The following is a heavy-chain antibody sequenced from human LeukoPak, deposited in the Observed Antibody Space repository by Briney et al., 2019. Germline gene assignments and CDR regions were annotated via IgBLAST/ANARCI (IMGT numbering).Heavy chain of an antibody. CDR1: GFTVSSNY. J-gene: IGHJ4*02. D-gene: IGHD6-19*01. V-gene: IGHV3-53*01. Sequence: GGSLRLSCAASGFTVSSNYMSWVRQAPGKGLEWVSVIYSGGSTYYADSVKGRFTISRDNSKNTLYLQMNSLRAEDTAVYYCAREHPLRRYSSGWYTGYWGQGTLVTVSS. CDR3: AREHPLRRYSSGWYTGY. CDR2: IYSGGST.